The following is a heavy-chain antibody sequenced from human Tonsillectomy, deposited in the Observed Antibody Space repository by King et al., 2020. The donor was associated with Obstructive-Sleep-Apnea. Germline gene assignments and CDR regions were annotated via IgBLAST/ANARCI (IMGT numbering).Heavy chain of an antibody. D-gene: IGHD3-10*01. Sequence: QLVQSGGGVVQPGRSLRLSCAASGFTFSSYAMHWVRQAPGKGLEWVAVISYDGRNKYYADSVKGRFTISRDNSKHTLYLQMNSLRAEDTAVYYCASTLWFGELSRNDYWGQGTLGTVSS. CDR2: ISYDGRNK. CDR1: GFTFSSYA. J-gene: IGHJ4*02. V-gene: IGHV3-30*04. CDR3: ASTLWFGELSRNDY.